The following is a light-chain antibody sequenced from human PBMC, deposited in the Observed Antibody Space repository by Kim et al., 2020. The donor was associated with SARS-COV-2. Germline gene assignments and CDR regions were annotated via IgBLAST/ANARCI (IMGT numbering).Light chain of an antibody. J-gene: IGKJ2*01. Sequence: EIVLTQSPGTLSLSPGERATLSCRASQSFSSSYLAWYQQKPGQAPKLLIYGASSRATGIPDRFSGSGSGTDFTLTITRLEPEDFAVYFCQQFGGSPPYTFGQGTKLEI. CDR1: QSFSSSY. V-gene: IGKV3-20*01. CDR2: GAS. CDR3: QQFGGSPPYT.